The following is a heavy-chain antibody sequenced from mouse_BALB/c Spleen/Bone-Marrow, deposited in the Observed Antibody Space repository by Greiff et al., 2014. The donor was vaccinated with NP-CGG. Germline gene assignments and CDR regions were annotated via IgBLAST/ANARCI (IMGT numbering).Heavy chain of an antibody. CDR2: IRNKANGYTT. J-gene: IGHJ2*01. CDR1: GFTFTDYY. CDR3: ARDKGRVFFDY. V-gene: IGHV7-3*02. Sequence: EVKLVESGGGLVQPGGSLRLSCATSGFTFTDYYMNWVRQPPGKALEWLGFIRNKANGYTTEYSASVKGRFTISRDNSHNILYLQMNTLRAEDSATYYCARDKGRVFFDYWGQGTTLTVSS.